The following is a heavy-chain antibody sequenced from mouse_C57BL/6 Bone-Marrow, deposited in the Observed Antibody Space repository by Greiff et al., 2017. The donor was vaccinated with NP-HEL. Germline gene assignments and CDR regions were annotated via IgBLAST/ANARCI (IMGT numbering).Heavy chain of an antibody. V-gene: IGHV1-82*01. CDR2: IYPGDGDT. CDR1: GYAFSSSW. J-gene: IGHJ1*03. CDR3: ARRGGNAWYFDV. Sequence: QVQLQQSGPELVKPGASVKISCKASGYAFSSSWMNWVKQRPGKGLEWIGRIYPGDGDTNYNGKFKGKATLTADKSSSTAYIQLSSLTSEDSAVYFCARRGGNAWYFDVWGTGTTVTVSS. D-gene: IGHD2-1*01.